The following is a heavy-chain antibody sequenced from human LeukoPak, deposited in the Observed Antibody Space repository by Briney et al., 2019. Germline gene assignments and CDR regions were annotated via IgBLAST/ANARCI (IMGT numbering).Heavy chain of an antibody. CDR2: IYYSGST. Sequence: SQTLSLTCTVSGGSISSGGYYWSWIRQHPGKGLEWIGYIYYSGSTYYNPSLKSRVTISVDTSKNQFSLKLSSVTAADTAVYYCARDYAGIRAFDIWGQGTMVTVSS. D-gene: IGHD5-18*01. V-gene: IGHV4-31*03. CDR3: ARDYAGIRAFDI. CDR1: GGSISSGGYY. J-gene: IGHJ3*02.